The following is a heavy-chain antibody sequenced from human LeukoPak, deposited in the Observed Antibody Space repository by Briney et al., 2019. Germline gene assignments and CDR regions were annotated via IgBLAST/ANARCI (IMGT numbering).Heavy chain of an antibody. CDR3: AKTMYFYDSSGYYYFQH. J-gene: IGHJ1*01. V-gene: IGHV3-23*01. CDR2: ISGSGGNT. D-gene: IGHD3-22*01. CDR1: GFTFSNYA. Sequence: GGSLRLSCAASGFTFSNYAMTWVRQAPGKGLEWVSGISGSGGNTYYADAVKGRFTISRDNSKNTLYLQLNSLRAEDTAVYYSAKTMYFYDSSGYYYFQHWGQGTLVTVSS.